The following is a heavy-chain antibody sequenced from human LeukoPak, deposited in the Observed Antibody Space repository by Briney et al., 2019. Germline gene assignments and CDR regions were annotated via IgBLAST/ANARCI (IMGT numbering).Heavy chain of an antibody. J-gene: IGHJ4*02. D-gene: IGHD3-10*01. Sequence: PSETLSLTCTVSGGSISSYYWSWIRQPAGKGLEWIGRIYTSGSTNYNPSLKSRVTMSVDTSKNQFSLKLSSVTAADTAVYYCARVIRGSGSYYYFDYWGQGTLVTVSS. CDR1: GGSISSYY. CDR3: ARVIRGSGSYYYFDY. CDR2: IYTSGST. V-gene: IGHV4-4*07.